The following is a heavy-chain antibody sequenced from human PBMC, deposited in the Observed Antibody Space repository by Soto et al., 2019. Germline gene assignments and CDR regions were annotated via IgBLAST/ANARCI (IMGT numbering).Heavy chain of an antibody. D-gene: IGHD2-15*01. V-gene: IGHV3-74*01. CDR1: GFTFSSYW. Sequence: EVQLVESGGGLVQPGGSLRLSCAASGFTFSSYWMHWVRQAPGKGLVWVSRINSDGSSTSYADSVKGRVTISRDNAKNTLYMQMNSLRAEDTAVYYCARGGELGYCSGGSCYSVKSDYYYYMDVWGKGTTVTVSS. J-gene: IGHJ6*03. CDR2: INSDGSST. CDR3: ARGGELGYCSGGSCYSVKSDYYYYMDV.